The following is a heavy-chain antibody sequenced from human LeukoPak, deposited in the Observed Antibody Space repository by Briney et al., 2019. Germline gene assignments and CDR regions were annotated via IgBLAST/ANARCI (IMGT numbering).Heavy chain of an antibody. CDR3: ERDRGYFDN. V-gene: IGHV3-21*01. Sequence: GGSLTLSCAASGFPFSIYSMNWVRQAPGKGLEWLSSITSSSNYIYYADSVKGRFTISRDNVQNSLYLQMNSLRAEDTAMYYCERDRGYFDNWGQGPLVTVSS. CDR1: GFPFSIYS. J-gene: IGHJ4*02. CDR2: ITSSSNYI.